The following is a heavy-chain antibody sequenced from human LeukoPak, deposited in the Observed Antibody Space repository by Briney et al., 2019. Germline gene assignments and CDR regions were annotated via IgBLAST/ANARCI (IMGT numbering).Heavy chain of an antibody. CDR2: INTNTGNP. Sequence: ASVKVSCKASGYTFTSYAMNWVRQAPGQGLEWIGWINTNTGNPTYAQGFTGRFVFSLDTSVSTAYLQISSLKAEDTAVYYCAGENRYYDSSGYYYFDAFDIWGQGTMVTVSS. J-gene: IGHJ3*02. CDR1: GYTFTSYA. CDR3: AGENRYYDSSGYYYFDAFDI. V-gene: IGHV7-4-1*02. D-gene: IGHD3-22*01.